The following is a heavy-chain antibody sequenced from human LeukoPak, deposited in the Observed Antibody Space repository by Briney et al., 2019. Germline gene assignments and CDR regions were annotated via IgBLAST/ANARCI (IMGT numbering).Heavy chain of an antibody. CDR2: IYNSGST. J-gene: IGHJ4*02. CDR1: GGSITSYY. D-gene: IGHD3-16*01. Sequence: SETLSLTCTVSGGSITSYYWSWIRQPAGKGLEWIGRIYNSGSTNYNPSLKSRVTMSVDASKNQFSLKLSSVTAADTAVYYCARVGDYALKDWGQGTLVTVSS. V-gene: IGHV4-4*07. CDR3: ARVGDYALKD.